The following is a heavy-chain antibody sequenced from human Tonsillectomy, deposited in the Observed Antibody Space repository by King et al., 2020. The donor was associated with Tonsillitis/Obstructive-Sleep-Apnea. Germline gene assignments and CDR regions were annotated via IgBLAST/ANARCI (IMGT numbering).Heavy chain of an antibody. Sequence: VQLVESGGGLVQPGGSLRLSCAASGFTFSRYWMHWVRQAPGKGLVWVSRINSDGSSTNYADSVKGRFTISRDNAKNTLYLQMNSLRAEDTAVYYCARAGRGYYDSSGYLGYWGQGTLVTVSS. D-gene: IGHD3-22*01. V-gene: IGHV3-74*01. J-gene: IGHJ4*02. CDR3: ARAGRGYYDSSGYLGY. CDR2: INSDGSST. CDR1: GFTFSRYW.